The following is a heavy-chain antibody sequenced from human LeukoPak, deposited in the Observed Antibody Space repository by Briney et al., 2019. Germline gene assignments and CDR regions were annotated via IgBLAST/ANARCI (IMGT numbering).Heavy chain of an antibody. CDR3: ARDVGYCSSTSCFDAFDI. V-gene: IGHV1-18*01. CDR1: GYTFTSYG. CDR2: ISAYNGNT. J-gene: IGHJ3*02. D-gene: IGHD2-2*01. Sequence: GASVKVSCKASGYTFTSYGISWVRQAPGQGREWMGWISAYNGNTNYAQKLQGRVKMTTDTSTSTAYMELRSLRSDDTAVYYCARDVGYCSSTSCFDAFDIWGQGTMVTVSS.